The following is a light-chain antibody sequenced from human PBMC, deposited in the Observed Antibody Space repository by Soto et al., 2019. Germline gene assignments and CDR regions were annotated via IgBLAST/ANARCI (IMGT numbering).Light chain of an antibody. CDR3: QQDYSTSWT. CDR2: WAS. CDR1: QSVLYSSNNQNY. Sequence: DILIPQNLEYLAVSLVARATISFKSSQSVLYSSNNQNYLAWYQQKPGQPPKLLIYWASTRESGVPDRFSGSGSGTDFTLTISSLQAEDVTVYYCQQDYSTSWTFGQGAKVDIK. V-gene: IGKV4-1*01. J-gene: IGKJ1*01.